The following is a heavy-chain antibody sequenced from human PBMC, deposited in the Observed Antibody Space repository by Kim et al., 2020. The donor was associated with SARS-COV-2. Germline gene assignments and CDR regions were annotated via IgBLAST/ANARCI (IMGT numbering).Heavy chain of an antibody. D-gene: IGHD1-1*01. CDR1: GFTFQTYS. J-gene: IGHJ4*02. V-gene: IGHV3-23*01. CDR3: AKATTFASAWHYFDS. CDR2: INGRGDFI. Sequence: GGSLRLSCSVSGFTFQTYSMSWVRQIPGKGLEWVSSINGRGDFITYADSVKGRFTVSRDNSKNTLYLQLNTLRVDDSALYYCAKATTFASAWHYFDSWGQGAPVTVSS.